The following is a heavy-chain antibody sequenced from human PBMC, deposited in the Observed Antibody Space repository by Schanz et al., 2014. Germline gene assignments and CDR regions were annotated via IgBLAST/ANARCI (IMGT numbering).Heavy chain of an antibody. CDR1: GGSISGSSYH. Sequence: QLQLQESGPGLVKPSETLSLTCTVSGGSISGSSYHWGWTRQPPGKGPEWIGTISYSGSTYYNPSLQSRFPISVDTPKHHFPRKLSFVPAADTAVYYCARRSPMVRGATIYYFDYWGQGTLVTVSS. V-gene: IGHV4-39*01. J-gene: IGHJ4*02. CDR3: ARRSPMVRGATIYYFDY. CDR2: ISYSGST. D-gene: IGHD3-10*01.